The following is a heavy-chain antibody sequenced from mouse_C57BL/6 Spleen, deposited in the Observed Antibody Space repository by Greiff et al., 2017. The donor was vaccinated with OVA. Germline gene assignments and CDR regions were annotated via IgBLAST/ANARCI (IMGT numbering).Heavy chain of an antibody. CDR3: ARSRAYDYDGGFAY. J-gene: IGHJ3*01. Sequence: VQLQQSGAELVKPGASVTISCKASGYAFSSYWLNWVKQRPGKGLEWIGQIYPGDGGTNYNGKFKGKATLTADKSSSTAYMQLSSLTSEDSAVYFCARSRAYDYDGGFAYWGQGTLVTVSA. V-gene: IGHV1-80*01. D-gene: IGHD2-4*01. CDR1: GYAFSSYW. CDR2: IYPGDGGT.